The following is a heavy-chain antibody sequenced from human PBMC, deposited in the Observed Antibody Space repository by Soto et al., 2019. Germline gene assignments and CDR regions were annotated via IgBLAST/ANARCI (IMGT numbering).Heavy chain of an antibody. J-gene: IGHJ6*02. CDR3: AASLAARYYYYYGMDV. V-gene: IGHV4-34*01. CDR1: GGSFSGYY. Sequence: PSETLSLTCAVYGGSFSGYYWSWIRQPPGKGLEWIGEINHSGSTNYNPSLKSRVTISVDTSKNQFSLKLSSVTAADTAVYYCAASLAARYYYYYGMDVWGQGTTVTVSS. D-gene: IGHD6-6*01. CDR2: INHSGST.